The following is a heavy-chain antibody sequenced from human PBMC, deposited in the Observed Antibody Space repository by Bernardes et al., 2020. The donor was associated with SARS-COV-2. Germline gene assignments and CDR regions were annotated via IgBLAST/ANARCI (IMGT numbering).Heavy chain of an antibody. D-gene: IGHD6-19*01. J-gene: IGHJ6*02. CDR2: IYTSGST. CDR3: ARVTAVAGNYYYYGMDV. CDR1: GGSISSYY. V-gene: IGHV4-4*07. Sequence: SETLSLTCTVSGGSISSYYWSWIRQPAGKGLEWIGRIYTSGSTNYNPSLKSRVTMSVDTSKNQFYLKLSSVTAADTAVYYCARVTAVAGNYYYYGMDVWGQGTTVTVSS.